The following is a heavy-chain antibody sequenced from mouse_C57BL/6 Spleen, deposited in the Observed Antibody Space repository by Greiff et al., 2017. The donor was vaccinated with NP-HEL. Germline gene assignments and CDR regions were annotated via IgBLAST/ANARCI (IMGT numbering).Heavy chain of an antibody. CDR1: GYTFTSYW. Sequence: QVQLQQPGAELVKPGASVKMSCKASGYTFTSYWITWVKQRPGQGLEWIGDIYPGSGSTNYNEKFKSKATLTVDTSSSTAYMQLSSLTSEDSAVYYCARGSHGPYYSNYDDWYFDVWGTGTTVTVSS. J-gene: IGHJ1*03. D-gene: IGHD2-5*01. CDR2: IYPGSGST. CDR3: ARGSHGPYYSNYDDWYFDV. V-gene: IGHV1-55*01.